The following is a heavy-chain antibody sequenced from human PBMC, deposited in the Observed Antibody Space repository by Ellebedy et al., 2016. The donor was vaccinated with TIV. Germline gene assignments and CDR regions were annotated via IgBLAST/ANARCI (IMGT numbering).Heavy chain of an antibody. D-gene: IGHD3-16*01. Sequence: GESLKISXATSGFIFSNYGMTWVRQAPGKGLEWVALISYDSSNKYYADSVRGRFTIFRDNSENTLYLQMASLRTEDTAMYYCARDGEADSIAYPAPDYWGQGTLVTVSS. CDR3: ARDGEADSIAYPAPDY. CDR2: ISYDSSNK. J-gene: IGHJ4*02. V-gene: IGHV3-30*03. CDR1: GFIFSNYG.